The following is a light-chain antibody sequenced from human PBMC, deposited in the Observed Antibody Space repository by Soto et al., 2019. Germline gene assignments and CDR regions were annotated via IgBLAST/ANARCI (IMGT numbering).Light chain of an antibody. V-gene: IGKV3-15*01. Sequence: EIVMTQSPATLSVSPGERATLSCRASQSISSKLAWYQQKPGQAPRLLIYSASTRASGIPARFSGSESGTEFTLTISSLQSEDFAVYYCQQYNNWPPGTFGQGTKVEIK. CDR3: QQYNNWPPGT. J-gene: IGKJ1*01. CDR2: SAS. CDR1: QSISSK.